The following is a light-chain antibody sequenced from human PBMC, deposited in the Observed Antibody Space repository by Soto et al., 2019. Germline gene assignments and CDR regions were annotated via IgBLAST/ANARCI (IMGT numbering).Light chain of an antibody. CDR3: SSYRSGSILYV. J-gene: IGLJ1*01. Sequence: QSVLTQPASVSGSPGQSMTISCTGTSSDVGGFNFVSWYQQHPGKAPKVVIYEVINRPSGISNRFSGSKSDNTASLTISGLQAEDEAEYYCSSYRSGSILYVFGTGTKVTVL. CDR1: SSDVGGFNF. CDR2: EVI. V-gene: IGLV2-14*01.